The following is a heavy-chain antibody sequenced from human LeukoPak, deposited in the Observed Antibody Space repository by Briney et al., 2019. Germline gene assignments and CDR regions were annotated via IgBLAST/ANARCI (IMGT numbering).Heavy chain of an antibody. J-gene: IGHJ4*02. CDR3: ARGRFSYYYDSSGYDW. V-gene: IGHV1-2*02. CDR1: GYTFTGYY. D-gene: IGHD3-22*01. CDR2: INPNSGGT. Sequence: ASVKVSCKASGYTFTGYYMHWVRQAPGQGLEWMGWINPNSGGTSYAQKFQGRVTMTRDTSISTAYMELSRLRSDDTAVYYCARGRFSYYYDSSGYDWWGQGTLVTVSS.